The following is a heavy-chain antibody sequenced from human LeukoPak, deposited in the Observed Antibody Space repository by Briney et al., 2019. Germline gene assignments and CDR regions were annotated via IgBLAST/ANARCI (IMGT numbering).Heavy chain of an antibody. V-gene: IGHV1-46*01. CDR2: INPSGGST. J-gene: IGHJ6*02. Sequence: GASVKVSCMASGYTFTSYYMHWVRQAPGQGLEWMGIINPSGGSTSYAQKFQGRVTMTRDTSTSTVYMELSSLRSEDTAVYYCARDPAARTDYYYYGMDVWGQGTTVTVSS. CDR1: GYTFTSYY. CDR3: ARDPAARTDYYYYGMDV. D-gene: IGHD6-6*01.